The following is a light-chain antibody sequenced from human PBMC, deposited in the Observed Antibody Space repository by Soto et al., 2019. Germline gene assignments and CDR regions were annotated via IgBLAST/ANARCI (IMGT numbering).Light chain of an antibody. CDR1: QSISGW. Sequence: DIQMTQPPSTPYASVGDTVTITCRASQSISGWLAWYQQKPGKAPKLLIYKASSLEGGVPSRFSGSGSGTDFTLTISSLQPEDFATYYCQQSYSTSWTFGQGTKVDI. J-gene: IGKJ1*01. CDR3: QQSYSTSWT. V-gene: IGKV1-5*03. CDR2: KAS.